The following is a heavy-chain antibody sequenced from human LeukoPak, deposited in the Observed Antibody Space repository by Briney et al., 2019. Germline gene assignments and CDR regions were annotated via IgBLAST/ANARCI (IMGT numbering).Heavy chain of an antibody. Sequence: GGSLTLSCAGSGFIFSTYWMSWVRLAPGKGLEWVANINQDGSEKFYVDSVKGRFTISRDNAKNSLYVQMNSMRAEDTAVYYCASSISGWREYNWFDPWGQGTLVTVSS. V-gene: IGHV3-7*05. CDR2: INQDGSEK. CDR1: GFIFSTYW. J-gene: IGHJ5*02. D-gene: IGHD6-19*01. CDR3: ASSISGWREYNWFDP.